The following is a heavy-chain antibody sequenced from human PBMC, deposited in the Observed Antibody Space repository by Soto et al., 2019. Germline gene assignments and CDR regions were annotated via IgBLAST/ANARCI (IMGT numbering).Heavy chain of an antibody. J-gene: IGHJ6*03. CDR1: GGSIRSCY. V-gene: IGHV4-59*01. D-gene: IGHD4-4*01. CDR3: ARDVVTKVTTDNYYYYYYMDV. CDR2: IYYSGST. Sequence: SETLSLTCTVSGGSIRSCYWSWIRQPPGKGLEWIGYIYYSGSTNYNPSLKSRVTISVDTSKNQFSLKLSSVTAADTAVYYCARDVVTKVTTDNYYYYYYMDVWGKGTTVTVSS.